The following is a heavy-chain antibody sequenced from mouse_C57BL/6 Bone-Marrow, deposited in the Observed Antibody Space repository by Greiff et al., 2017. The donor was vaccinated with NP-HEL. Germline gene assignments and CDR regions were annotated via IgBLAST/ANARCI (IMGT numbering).Heavy chain of an antibody. CDR3: ARSYGSRPYAMDY. Sequence: QVQLQQPGAELVKPGASVKLSCKASGYTFTSYWMHWVKQRPGRGLEWIGRIDPNSGGTKYNEKFKGKATLTADKSSSTAYMELRSLTSEDSAVYFCARSYGSRPYAMDYWGQGTSVTVSS. J-gene: IGHJ4*01. D-gene: IGHD1-1*01. V-gene: IGHV1-62-3*01. CDR2: IDPNSGGT. CDR1: GYTFTSYW.